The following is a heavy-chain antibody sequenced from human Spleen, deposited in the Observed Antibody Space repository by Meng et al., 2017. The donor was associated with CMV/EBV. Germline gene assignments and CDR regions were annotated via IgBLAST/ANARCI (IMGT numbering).Heavy chain of an antibody. CDR2: IKYTGKT. D-gene: IGHD4-17*01. J-gene: IGHJ3*01. CDR3: ARDSVTMPRVFDV. Sequence: SETLSLTCTVSGGSLTNFYWGWIRQSPGKTLEWIGHIKYTGKTEYNSALMSRVTISAATSKNQFSLRLTSVTAADTAVYYCARDSVTMPRVFDVWGQGTVVTVSS. V-gene: IGHV4-59*01. CDR1: GGSLTNFY.